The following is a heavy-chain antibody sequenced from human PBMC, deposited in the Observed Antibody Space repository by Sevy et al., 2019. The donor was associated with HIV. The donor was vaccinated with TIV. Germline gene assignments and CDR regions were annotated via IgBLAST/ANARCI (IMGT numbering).Heavy chain of an antibody. CDR1: GFTFSSYE. J-gene: IGHJ4*02. CDR2: ISSSGSTI. D-gene: IGHD2-2*01. CDR3: ARASSTRRVVTGGIDY. Sequence: GGSLRLSCAASGFTFSSYEMNWVRQAPGKGLEWVSYISSSGSTIYYADSAKGRFTISRDNAKNSLYLQMNSLRAEDTAVYYCARASSTRRVVTGGIDYWGQGTLVTVSS. V-gene: IGHV3-48*03.